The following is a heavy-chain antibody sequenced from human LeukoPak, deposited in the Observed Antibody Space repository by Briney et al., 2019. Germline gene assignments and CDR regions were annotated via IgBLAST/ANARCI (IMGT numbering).Heavy chain of an antibody. CDR3: AKDSTATFDGYSHDSIFGPSDV. CDR2: IWYDGSNK. D-gene: IGHD5-18*01. Sequence: GGSLRPSCAASGFAFSSYGMHWVRQAPGKGLEWVAVIWYDGSNKYYADSVKGRFTISRDNSKNTLYLQMNSLRAEDTALYYCAKDSTATFDGYSHDSIFGPSDVWGQGTTVTVSS. CDR1: GFAFSSYG. V-gene: IGHV3-33*06. J-gene: IGHJ6*02.